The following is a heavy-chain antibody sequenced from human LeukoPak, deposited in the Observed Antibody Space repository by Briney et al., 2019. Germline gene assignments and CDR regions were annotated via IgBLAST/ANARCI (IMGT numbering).Heavy chain of an antibody. V-gene: IGHV1-46*01. CDR1: GYMFTGYY. CDR2: INPSGGTT. J-gene: IGHJ4*02. CDR3: ARTMVPAAPFDF. Sequence: ASVKVSCKASGYMFTGYYMHWVRQAPGQGLEWMGIINPSGGTTNYAQKFQGRVTMTRDTSTSTVYMELSSLRSDDTAVYYCARTMVPAAPFDFWGQGTLVTVSS. D-gene: IGHD2-2*01.